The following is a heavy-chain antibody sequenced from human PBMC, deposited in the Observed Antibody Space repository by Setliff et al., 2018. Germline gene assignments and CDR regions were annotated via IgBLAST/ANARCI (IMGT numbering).Heavy chain of an antibody. CDR3: AREGAAQQQLASEENWFDP. D-gene: IGHD6-13*01. CDR2: ISAYNGNT. J-gene: IGHJ5*02. CDR1: GYTFTSYG. V-gene: IGHV1-18*01. Sequence: ASVKVSCKTSGYTFTSYGISWVRQAPGQGLEWMGWISAYNGNTNYAQKLQGRVTMTTDTSTSTAYMEPRSLRSDDTAVYYCAREGAAQQQLASEENWFDPWGQGTLVTVSS.